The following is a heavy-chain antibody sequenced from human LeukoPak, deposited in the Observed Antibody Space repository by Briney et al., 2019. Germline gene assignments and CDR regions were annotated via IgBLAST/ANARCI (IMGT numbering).Heavy chain of an antibody. CDR2: INHSGST. Sequence: SETLSLTCAVYGGSFSGYYWSWIRQPPGKGLEWIGEINHSGSTNYNPSLKSRVTISVDTSKNQFSLKLSSVTAADTAVYYCARVGPDTAMVSVFDYWGQGTLVTVSS. J-gene: IGHJ4*02. D-gene: IGHD5-18*01. V-gene: IGHV4-34*01. CDR3: ARVGPDTAMVSVFDY. CDR1: GGSFSGYY.